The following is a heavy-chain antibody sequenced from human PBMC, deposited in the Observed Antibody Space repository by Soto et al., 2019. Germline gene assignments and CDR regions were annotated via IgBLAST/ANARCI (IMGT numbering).Heavy chain of an antibody. CDR1: GASITHYY. V-gene: IGHV4-59*01. CDR3: ASNWGDYYYYGVDL. Sequence: PSETLSHTCAVSGASITHYYWYWIRQPPGKGLEWIGCISYSGSTNYNPSLKSRVTISVDTSKNSFSLKLSSVTAADTAVYFCASNWGDYYYYGVDLWGQGTTVT. D-gene: IGHD3-16*01. J-gene: IGHJ6*02. CDR2: ISYSGST.